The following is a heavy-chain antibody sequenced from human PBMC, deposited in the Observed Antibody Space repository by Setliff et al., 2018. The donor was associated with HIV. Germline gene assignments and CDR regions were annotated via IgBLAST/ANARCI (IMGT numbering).Heavy chain of an antibody. V-gene: IGHV1-2*02. CDR3: ATEAVRGLTYYYFYLGV. J-gene: IGHJ6*03. D-gene: IGHD2-15*01. Sequence: ASVKVSCKASGYTFTDYYIHWVRQAPGQGLEWMGWINPNSGGTNFAQKFQGRVTITADTSTDTAYMELSSLRSEDTAMYYCATEAVRGLTYYYFYLGVWGKGTTVTVSS. CDR2: INPNSGGT. CDR1: GYTFTDYY.